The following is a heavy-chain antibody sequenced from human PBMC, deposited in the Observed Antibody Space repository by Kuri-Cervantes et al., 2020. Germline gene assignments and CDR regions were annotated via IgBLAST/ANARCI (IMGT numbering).Heavy chain of an antibody. J-gene: IGHJ4*02. CDR3: ARSGYVFLVFDY. CDR1: GGSFSGYY. Sequence: GSLRLSCAVYGGSFSGYYWSWIRQPPGKGLEWIGEINHSGSINYNPSLKSRVTISVDTSKNQFSLKLSSVTAADTAVYYCARSGYVFLVFDYWGQGTLVTDSS. D-gene: IGHD5-12*01. V-gene: IGHV4-34*01. CDR2: INHSGSI.